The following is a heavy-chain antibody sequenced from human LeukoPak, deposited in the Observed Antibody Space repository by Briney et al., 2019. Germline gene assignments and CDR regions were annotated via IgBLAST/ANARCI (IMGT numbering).Heavy chain of an antibody. V-gene: IGHV4-59*01. D-gene: IGHD4-17*01. Sequence: SETLSLTCTVSGGSMIDYFWTWIRQAPGKELEWTGYISNSGTTDYNPSLKGRVTMSVDTSKNEFSLKLTSVTAAATAMYYCARVVRGAVTSNYFDPWGQGTLVTVSS. CDR1: GGSMIDYF. CDR2: ISNSGTT. J-gene: IGHJ5*02. CDR3: ARVVRGAVTSNYFDP.